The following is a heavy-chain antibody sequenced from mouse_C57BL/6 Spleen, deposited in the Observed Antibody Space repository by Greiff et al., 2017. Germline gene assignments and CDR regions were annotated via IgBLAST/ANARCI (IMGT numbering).Heavy chain of an antibody. CDR1: GFNIKDYY. V-gene: IGHV14-1*01. D-gene: IGHD1-1*01. CDR2: IDPEDGDT. CDR3: TKRGFSTTVVATGDAMDY. Sequence: EVQLQQSGAELVRPGASVKLSCTASGFNIKDYYMHWVKQRPEQGLEWIGRIDPEDGDTEYAPKFQGKATMTADPSSNTAYLQLSSLTSEDTAVYYCTKRGFSTTVVATGDAMDYWGQGTSVTVSS. J-gene: IGHJ4*01.